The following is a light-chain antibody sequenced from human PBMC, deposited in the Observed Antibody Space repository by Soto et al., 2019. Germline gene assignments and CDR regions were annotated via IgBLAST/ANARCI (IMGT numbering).Light chain of an antibody. J-gene: IGKJ2*01. Sequence: DIQMTQSPSPLSASVGDRVAITCRASQSISSYLNWYQQKPGKAPKLLIYAASSLQSGVPSRFSGSGSGTDFTLTISSLQPEDFATYYCQQSYSTPSTFDQGTKLEIK. CDR3: QQSYSTPST. CDR2: AAS. CDR1: QSISSY. V-gene: IGKV1-39*01.